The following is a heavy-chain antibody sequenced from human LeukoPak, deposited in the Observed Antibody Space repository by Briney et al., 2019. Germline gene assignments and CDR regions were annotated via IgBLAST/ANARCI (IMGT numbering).Heavy chain of an antibody. CDR2: ISGYNDNT. Sequence: GASVKVSCTASGYTFTTYGISWVRQAPGQGLEWMGWISGYNDNTKYSQKLQGRVTMTTDTSTSTAYMELRSLRSDDTAVYYCARDGGRNMEHIDYWGQGTLVTVSS. CDR1: GYTFTTYG. V-gene: IGHV1-18*01. D-gene: IGHD1/OR15-1a*01. J-gene: IGHJ4*02. CDR3: ARDGGRNMEHIDY.